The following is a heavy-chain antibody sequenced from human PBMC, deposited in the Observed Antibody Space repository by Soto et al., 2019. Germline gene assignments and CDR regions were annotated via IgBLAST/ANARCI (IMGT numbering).Heavy chain of an antibody. J-gene: IGHJ4*02. Sequence: GGSLRLSCAASGFTFSSYSMNWVRQAPGKGLEWVSYITSGSSTIYYADSVKGRFTISRDNSKNTLYLQMNSLRAEDTAVYYCAKSDYYDSSGYLDYWGQGTLVTVSS. D-gene: IGHD3-22*01. CDR3: AKSDYYDSSGYLDY. CDR1: GFTFSSYS. V-gene: IGHV3-48*01. CDR2: ITSGSSTI.